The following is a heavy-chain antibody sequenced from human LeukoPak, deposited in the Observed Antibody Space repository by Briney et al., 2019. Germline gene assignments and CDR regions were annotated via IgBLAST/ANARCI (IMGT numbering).Heavy chain of an antibody. CDR3: ARQGYTASSRFDS. CDR1: GYSLTSYW. V-gene: IGHV5-51*01. J-gene: IGHJ4*02. D-gene: IGHD6-13*01. CDR2: VYPGDSDT. Sequence: GESLKISCKGFGYSLTSYWIGWVRQMPGKGLEWMGIVYPGDSDTRYSPSFQGHVTISADKSIGTAYLQWSSLKASDTAMYYCARQGYTASSRFDSWGQGTLVTVSS.